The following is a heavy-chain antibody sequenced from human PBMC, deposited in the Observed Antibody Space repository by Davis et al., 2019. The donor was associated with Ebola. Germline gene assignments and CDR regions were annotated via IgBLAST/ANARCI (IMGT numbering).Heavy chain of an antibody. CDR1: GGSFSGYY. J-gene: IGHJ6*02. D-gene: IGHD2-15*01. CDR2: IYHSGST. CDR3: ARGPSRYCSGGSCRSYGMDV. Sequence: SETLSLTCAVYGGSFSGYYWSWIRQPPGKGLEWIGEIYHSGSTNYNPSLKSRVTISVDKSKNQFSLKLSSVTAADTAVYYCARGPSRYCSGGSCRSYGMDVWGQGTTVTVSS. V-gene: IGHV4-34*01.